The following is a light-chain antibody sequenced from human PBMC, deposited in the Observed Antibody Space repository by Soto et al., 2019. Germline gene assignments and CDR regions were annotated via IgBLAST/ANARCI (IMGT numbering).Light chain of an antibody. Sequence: EIVLTQSPGTLSLSPGERATLSCRASQSVSSSYLAWYQQKPGQAPRLLIYGASSRATGIPDRFSGSGSGTDVTLTISRLEPEDVAEYYCQQYGSSPRTFGQGTKLEIK. CDR1: QSVSSSY. CDR2: GAS. CDR3: QQYGSSPRT. J-gene: IGKJ2*01. V-gene: IGKV3-20*01.